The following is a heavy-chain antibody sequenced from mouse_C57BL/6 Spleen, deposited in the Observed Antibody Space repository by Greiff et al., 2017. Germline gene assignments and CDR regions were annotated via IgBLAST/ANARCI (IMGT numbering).Heavy chain of an antibody. CDR1: VYTFTSYW. CDR2: IDPNSGGT. D-gene: IGHD2-1*01. CDR3: ARNYGNYFYAMDY. Sequence: QVQLQQPGAELVKPGASVKLSCKASVYTFTSYWMHWVNQRPGRGLEWIGRIDPNSGGTKYNEKFKSKATLTVDKPSSPAYMQLSSLTSEDSAVYYCARNYGNYFYAMDYWGQGTSVTVSS. J-gene: IGHJ4*01. V-gene: IGHV1-72*01.